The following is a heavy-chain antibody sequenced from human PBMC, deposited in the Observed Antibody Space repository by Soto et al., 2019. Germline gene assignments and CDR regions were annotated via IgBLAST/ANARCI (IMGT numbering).Heavy chain of an antibody. J-gene: IGHJ4*02. CDR1: GFTFSSHW. V-gene: IGHV3-74*01. CDR3: GY. CDR2: INTDGSST. Sequence: GGSLRLSCAASGFTFSSHWMHWVRQAPGKGLVWVSRINTDGSSTNYVDSVKGRITVSRDNAKNTLYLQMNSLRELDSSSSALGYWGLGTPVTVSS. D-gene: IGHD6-6*01.